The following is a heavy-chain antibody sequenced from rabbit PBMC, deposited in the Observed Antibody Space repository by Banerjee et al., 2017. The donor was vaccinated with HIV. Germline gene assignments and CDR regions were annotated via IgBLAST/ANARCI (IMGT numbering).Heavy chain of an antibody. J-gene: IGHJ6*01. CDR2: IDPVFGST. CDR1: GFDFSSYY. Sequence: HLKESGGGLVQPGGSLKLSCKASGFDFSSYYMSWVRQAPGKGLEWIGYIDPVFGSTYYANWVNGRFTISSHNAQNTLYLQLNSLTAADTATYFCARRRYDEYGDSLMDLWGPGTLVTVS. D-gene: IGHD2-1*01. V-gene: IGHV1S7*01. CDR3: ARRRYDEYGDSLMDL.